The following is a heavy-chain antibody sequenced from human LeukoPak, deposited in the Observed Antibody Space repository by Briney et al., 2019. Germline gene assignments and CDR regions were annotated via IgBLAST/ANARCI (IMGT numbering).Heavy chain of an antibody. D-gene: IGHD2-15*01. J-gene: IGHJ4*02. CDR3: ASGYCSGGSCYLDY. Sequence: PSETLSLTCTVSGVSISSGGYSWSWIRQPPGKGLEWIGYIYHSGSTYYNPSLKSRVTISVDRSKNQFSLKLSSVTAADTAVYYCASGYCSGGSCYLDYWGQGTLVTVSS. V-gene: IGHV4-30-2*01. CDR2: IYHSGST. CDR1: GVSISSGGYS.